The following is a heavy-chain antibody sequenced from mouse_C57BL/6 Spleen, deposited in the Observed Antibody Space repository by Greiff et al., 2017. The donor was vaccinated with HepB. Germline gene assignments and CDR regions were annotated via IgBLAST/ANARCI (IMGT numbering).Heavy chain of an antibody. CDR2: IDPETGGT. V-gene: IGHV1-15*01. CDR3: TREIYAMDY. J-gene: IGHJ4*01. CDR1: GYTFTDYE. Sequence: QVQLKQSGAELVRPGASVTLSCKASGYTFTDYEMHWVKQTPVHGLEWIGAIDPETGGTAYNQKFKGKAILTADKSSSTAYMELRSLTSEDSAVYYCTREIYAMDYWGQGTSVTVSS.